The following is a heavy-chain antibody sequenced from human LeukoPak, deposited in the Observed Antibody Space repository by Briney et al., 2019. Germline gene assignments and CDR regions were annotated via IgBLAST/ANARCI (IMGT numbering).Heavy chain of an antibody. CDR3: ARRWNYGRNYYIDV. J-gene: IGHJ6*03. Sequence: SETLSLTCAVYGGSFRNYYWSWIRQPPGKGLEWIGEINDSGRTNYNPSLMSRVTVSVDTSKKQFSLRLTSVTATDTAVYYCARRWNYGRNYYIDVWGKGATVSVSS. CDR2: INDSGRT. CDR1: GGSFRNYY. D-gene: IGHD1-7*01. V-gene: IGHV4-34*01.